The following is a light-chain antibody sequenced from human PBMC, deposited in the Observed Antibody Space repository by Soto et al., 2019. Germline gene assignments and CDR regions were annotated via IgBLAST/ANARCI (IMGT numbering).Light chain of an antibody. V-gene: IGLV2-18*02. CDR1: SSDVGNYNR. CDR3: SSYTTSSTWV. J-gene: IGLJ3*02. Sequence: QSVLTQPPSVSGSPGQSVTISCTGTSSDVGNYNRVSWYQQPPGTAPKLVIYEVNHRPSGVPDRFSGSKSGNTASLTISGLQAEDEADYYCSSYTTSSTWVFGGGTKVTVL. CDR2: EVN.